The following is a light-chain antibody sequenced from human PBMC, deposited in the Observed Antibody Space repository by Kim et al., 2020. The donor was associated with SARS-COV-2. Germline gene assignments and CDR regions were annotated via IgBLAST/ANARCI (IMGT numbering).Light chain of an antibody. Sequence: ASVGDRVTITCRASQDIRNFLAWVQQKPGKAPKSLIYEASTLQSGVPSKFSGSGSGTHFTLTINSLQPEDSATYYCQQYNAYPWTFGQGTKVDIK. V-gene: IGKV1-16*02. J-gene: IGKJ1*01. CDR1: QDIRNF. CDR3: QQYNAYPWT. CDR2: EAS.